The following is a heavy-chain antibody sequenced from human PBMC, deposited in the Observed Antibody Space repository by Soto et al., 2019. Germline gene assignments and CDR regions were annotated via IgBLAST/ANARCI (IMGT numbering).Heavy chain of an antibody. Sequence: QVQLVESGGGVVQPGRSLRLSCAASGFTFSSYAMHWVRQPPAKGREWVAVISYDGSNKYYADSVKGRFTISRDNSKNTLYLQMNSLRAEDTAVYYCARDLHYYDSSGYYYEDRMDDYWGQGTLVTVSS. CDR1: GFTFSSYA. V-gene: IGHV3-30-3*01. J-gene: IGHJ4*02. CDR2: ISYDGSNK. D-gene: IGHD3-22*01. CDR3: ARDLHYYDSSGYYYEDRMDDY.